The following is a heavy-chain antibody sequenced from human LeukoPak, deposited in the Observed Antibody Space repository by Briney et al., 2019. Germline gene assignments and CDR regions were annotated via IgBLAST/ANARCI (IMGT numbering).Heavy chain of an antibody. CDR1: GFNFNNYA. CDR2: ISDDGDSQ. D-gene: IGHD2-15*01. V-gene: IGHV3-30*01. Sequence: PGGSLRLSCEASGFNFNNYAIHWVRRAPGKGLEWVAVISDDGDSQHYAHSVRGRFTISKDTSTNTVFLQMTSLTTDDTAVYYCARGLVVVVRMDWFDPWGQGTLVIVSS. J-gene: IGHJ5*02. CDR3: ARGLVVVVRMDWFDP.